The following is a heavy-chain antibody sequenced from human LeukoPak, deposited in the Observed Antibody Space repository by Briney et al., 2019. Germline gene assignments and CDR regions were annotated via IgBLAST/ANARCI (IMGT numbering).Heavy chain of an antibody. CDR1: GYTFTGYY. J-gene: IGHJ6*02. V-gene: IGHV1-2*02. D-gene: IGHD4-11*01. CDR3: ARGLRPSTALAGMDV. CDR2: INPNSGGT. Sequence: ASVKVSCKASGYTFTGYYMHWVRQAPGQGLEWMGWINPNSGGTNYAQKFQGGVTMTRDTSISTAYMELSRLRSDDTSVYYCARGLRPSTALAGMDVWGQGTTVTVS.